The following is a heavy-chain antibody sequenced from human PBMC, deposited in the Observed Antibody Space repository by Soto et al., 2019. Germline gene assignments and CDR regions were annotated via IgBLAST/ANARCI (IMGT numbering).Heavy chain of an antibody. CDR2: INHSGST. CDR1: GGSFSGYY. J-gene: IGHJ4*02. Sequence: PSETLSLTCAVYGGSFSGYYWSWIRQPPGKGLEWIGEINHSGSTNYNPSLKSRITISVDTSKNQFSLKLSSVTAADTVVYYCARRRGILTGYYYYFDYWGQGTLVTVSS. D-gene: IGHD3-9*01. CDR3: ARRRGILTGYYYYFDY. V-gene: IGHV4-34*01.